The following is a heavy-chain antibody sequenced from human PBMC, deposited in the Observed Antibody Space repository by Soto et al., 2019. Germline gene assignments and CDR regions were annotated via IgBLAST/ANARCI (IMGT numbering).Heavy chain of an antibody. CDR1: GDSVSSNSAA. J-gene: IGHJ4*03. V-gene: IGHV6-1*01. D-gene: IGHD3-9*01. CDR3: ARDDWGRYFDY. CDR2: TYYRSKWYN. Sequence: QIQLQQSGPGLVKPSQTLSLTCAISGDSVSSNSAAWHWLMQSASRGLEWLGRTYYRSKWYNEYAASVKSRIAINPETSKNQFPLQLNSVTPEDTAVYYCARDDWGRYFDYWGQGSLVTVSS.